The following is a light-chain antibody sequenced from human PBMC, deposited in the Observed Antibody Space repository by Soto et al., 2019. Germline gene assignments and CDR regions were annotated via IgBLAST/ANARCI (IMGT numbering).Light chain of an antibody. CDR3: QQYGSSLLT. Sequence: EIVLTQSPGTLSLSPGERATLSCRASQSVTSSYLAWYQHKRGQAPRLLIYGASSRAAGIPDRFSGSGSGTDFTLTISRLEPEDFAVYYCQQYGSSLLTFGGGTKVDIK. CDR2: GAS. V-gene: IGKV3-20*01. J-gene: IGKJ4*01. CDR1: QSVTSSY.